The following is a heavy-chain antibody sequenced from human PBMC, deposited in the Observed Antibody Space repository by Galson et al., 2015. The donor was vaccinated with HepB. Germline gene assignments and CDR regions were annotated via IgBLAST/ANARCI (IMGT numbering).Heavy chain of an antibody. CDR1: GDTFTNYY. Sequence: SVKVSCKASGDTFTNYYIHWVRQAPGQGLEWMGIINPSGDYTTYAQQFQGRLTMTGDTSMGTVYMELSSLTSEDTAIYYCAKDSNPLDYWGQGTLVTVFS. V-gene: IGHV1-46*01. J-gene: IGHJ4*02. CDR2: INPSGDYT. CDR3: AKDSNPLDY.